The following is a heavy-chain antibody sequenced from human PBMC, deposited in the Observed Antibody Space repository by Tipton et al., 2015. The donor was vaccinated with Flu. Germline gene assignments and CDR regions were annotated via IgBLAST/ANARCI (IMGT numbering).Heavy chain of an antibody. J-gene: IGHJ6*02. CDR3: ARVQGATYDSTDGTFMPQFYFGMDV. CDR1: GVSLTSSSYY. V-gene: IGHV4-39*07. D-gene: IGHD3-22*01. CDR2: VYYSGST. Sequence: TLSLTCTVSGVSLTSSSYYWGWIRQPPGKGLEWIGSVYYSGSTYYNPSLKSRVTMPVDTSKNQFSLRLTSVTAADTAVYYCARVQGATYDSTDGTFMPQFYFGMDVWGQGTTVTVSS.